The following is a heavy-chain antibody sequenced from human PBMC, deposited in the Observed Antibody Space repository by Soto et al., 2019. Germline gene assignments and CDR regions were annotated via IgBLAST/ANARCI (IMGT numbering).Heavy chain of an antibody. Sequence: SETLSLTCTVSGGSFSGFHWNWIRQPPGKGLEWIGYIYNSGSAKYNPSLKSRVTISIDTSRDQFSLKVSSVTAADTAVYYCARGGTYGGNYYYYAMDVWGQGTTVTVSS. D-gene: IGHD1-26*01. CDR3: ARGGTYGGNYYYYAMDV. J-gene: IGHJ6*02. V-gene: IGHV4-59*01. CDR2: IYNSGSA. CDR1: GGSFSGFH.